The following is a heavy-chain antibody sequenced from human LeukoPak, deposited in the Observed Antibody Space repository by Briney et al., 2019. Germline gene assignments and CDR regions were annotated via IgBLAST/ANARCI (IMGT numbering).Heavy chain of an antibody. V-gene: IGHV3-48*03. Sequence: GGSLRLSCAASGFTFSSYEMNWVRQAPGKGLEWVSYISSSGSTIYYADSVKGRFTISRDNAKNSLYLQMNSLRAEDTAVYYCARTYFDILTGYNPYFDYWGQGILVTVSS. CDR1: GFTFSSYE. J-gene: IGHJ4*02. CDR2: ISSSGSTI. D-gene: IGHD3-9*01. CDR3: ARTYFDILTGYNPYFDY.